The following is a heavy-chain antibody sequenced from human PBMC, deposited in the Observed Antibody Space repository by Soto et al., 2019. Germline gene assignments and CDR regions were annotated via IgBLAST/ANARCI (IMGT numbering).Heavy chain of an antibody. J-gene: IGHJ6*02. CDR2: SCYGEST. CDR3: GRLMPVHVMEV. Sequence: SETLSLTCTVSGGSLSRLCWSWIPQPPWKGLEWIGYSCYGESTNYSSALKSRVTISVDTAKDQFSLNLSSDTAADTAGYYCGRLMPVHVMEVWSLGTAVTVSS. D-gene: IGHD2-2*01. CDR1: GGSLSRLC. V-gene: IGHV4-59*01.